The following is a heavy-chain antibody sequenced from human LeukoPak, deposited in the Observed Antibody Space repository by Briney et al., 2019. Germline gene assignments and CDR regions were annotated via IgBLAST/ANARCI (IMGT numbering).Heavy chain of an antibody. J-gene: IGHJ4*02. CDR1: GYTFTSYG. Sequence: GASVKDSCKASGYTFTSYGISWVRQAPGQGLEWMGWISAYNGNTNYAQKLQGRVTMITDTSTSTAYMELRSLRSDDTAVYYCARVGNTYYYGSGSYYTPYYFDYWGQGTLVTVSS. CDR2: ISAYNGNT. CDR3: ARVGNTYYYGSGSYYTPYYFDY. V-gene: IGHV1-18*01. D-gene: IGHD3-10*01.